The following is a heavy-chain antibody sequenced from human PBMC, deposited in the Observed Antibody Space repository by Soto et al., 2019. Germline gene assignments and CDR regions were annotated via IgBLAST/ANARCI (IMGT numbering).Heavy chain of an antibody. CDR2: IYHSGSS. J-gene: IGHJ5*02. V-gene: IGHV4-30-2*01. D-gene: IGHD6-25*01. CDR3: ASIALIEADWFDP. CDR1: GGSISSGGYS. Sequence: SETLSLTCAVSGGSISSGGYSWSWIRQPPGKGLEWIGYIYHSGSSYYNPSLKSRVTISVDRSKNQFSLKLGSVTAADTAVYYCASIALIEADWFDPWGQGTLVTVSS.